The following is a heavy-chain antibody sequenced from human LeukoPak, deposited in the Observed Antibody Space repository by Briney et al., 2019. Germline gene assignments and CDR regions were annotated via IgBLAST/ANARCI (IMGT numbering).Heavy chain of an antibody. CDR3: ARDQARGMGIAVAGFDY. J-gene: IGHJ4*02. D-gene: IGHD6-19*01. CDR1: GGSISSSSYY. CDR2: IYYSGST. Sequence: SETLSLTCTVSGGSISSSSYYWGWLRQPPGKGLEWIGSIYYSGSTYYNPSLKSRVTISVDTSKNQFSLKLSSVTAADTAVYYCARDQARGMGIAVAGFDYWGQGTLVTVSS. V-gene: IGHV4-39*07.